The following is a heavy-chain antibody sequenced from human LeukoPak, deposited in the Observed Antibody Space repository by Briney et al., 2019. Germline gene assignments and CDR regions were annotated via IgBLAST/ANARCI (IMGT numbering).Heavy chain of an antibody. CDR1: GGSISSYY. V-gene: IGHV4-4*07. D-gene: IGHD2-2*01. Sequence: SETLSLTCTVSGGSISSYYWSWIRQPAGKGLEWIGRIYASESTNYNPSLKSRVTMSVDTSKNQFSLKLTSVTAADTAVYYCARVFPSSSSCYDYWGQGTLVTVSS. CDR3: ARVFPSSSSCYDY. CDR2: IYASEST. J-gene: IGHJ4*02.